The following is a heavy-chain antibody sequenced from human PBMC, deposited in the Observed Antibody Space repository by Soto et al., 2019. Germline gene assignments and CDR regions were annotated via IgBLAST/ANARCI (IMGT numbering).Heavy chain of an antibody. CDR1: GDSLTSYY. J-gene: IGHJ5*02. D-gene: IGHD3-9*01. CDR3: ARIILTGYYGLEP. CDR2: IDSTGKT. V-gene: IGHV4-59*01. Sequence: QVQLQESGPGLVKPSETLSLTCSVSGDSLTSYYWTWVRQPPGKGLEWIGYIDSTGKTNYNPSLKSRVTISMDLSKNQFSLELRSLTAADTAVYYCARIILTGYYGLEPWGQGTLVIVSA.